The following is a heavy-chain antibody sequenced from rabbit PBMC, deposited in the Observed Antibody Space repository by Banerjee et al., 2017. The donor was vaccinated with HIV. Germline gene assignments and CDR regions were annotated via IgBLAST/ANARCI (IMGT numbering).Heavy chain of an antibody. CDR1: GFSFSSTYW. J-gene: IGHJ4*01. Sequence: QEQLEESGGGLVQPEGSLTLTCTASGFSFSSTYWICWVRQAPGKGLEWIGCINTGSSGSTVYATWAKGRFTISRTSSTTVALQMTSLTAADTATYFCARDLAGVIGWNFDLWGQGTLVTVS. V-gene: IGHV1S45*01. D-gene: IGHD4-1*01. CDR2: INTGSSGST. CDR3: ARDLAGVIGWNFDL.